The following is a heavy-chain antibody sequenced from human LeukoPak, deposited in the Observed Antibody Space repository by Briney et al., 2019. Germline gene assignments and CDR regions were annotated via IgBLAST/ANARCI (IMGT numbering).Heavy chain of an antibody. D-gene: IGHD2-2*01. Sequence: SATLSLTCAAYCWSFNYYYWNWLRPPPGMGLGWIGEVNARGDTNYNPSLKSRVTISVDTSKNQFSLRLTSMIAADTAVYYCARGQVPAARGYNWFDPWGQGTLVTVSS. CDR2: VNARGDT. J-gene: IGHJ5*02. V-gene: IGHV4-34*01. CDR3: ARGQVPAARGYNWFDP. CDR1: CWSFNYYY.